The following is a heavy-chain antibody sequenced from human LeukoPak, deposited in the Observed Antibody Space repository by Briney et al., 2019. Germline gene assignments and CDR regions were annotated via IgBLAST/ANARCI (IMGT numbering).Heavy chain of an antibody. V-gene: IGHV1-46*01. Sequence: ASVKVSCKASGYPFTSYYMHWVRQAPGQGLEWMGIINPSGGSTSYAQKFQGRVTMTRDTSTSTVYMELSSLRSEDTAVYYCARDCWAVALAPWGQGTLVTVSS. CDR2: INPSGGST. CDR1: GYPFTSYY. CDR3: ARDCWAVALAP. D-gene: IGHD6-19*01. J-gene: IGHJ4*02.